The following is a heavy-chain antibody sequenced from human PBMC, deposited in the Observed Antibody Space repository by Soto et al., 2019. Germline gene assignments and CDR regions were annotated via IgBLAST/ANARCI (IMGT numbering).Heavy chain of an antibody. D-gene: IGHD6-19*01. CDR3: ATRIAVAGGRVNYYYYGMDV. CDR1: GYTFTSYG. Sequence: QVQLVQSGAEVKKPGASVKVSCKASGYTFTSYGISWVRQAPGQGLEWMGWISAYNGNTNYAQKPQRRGSMTTDTSTSTAYMVLRSLRSDDTAVYYCATRIAVAGGRVNYYYYGMDVWGQGTTVTVSS. CDR2: ISAYNGNT. J-gene: IGHJ6*02. V-gene: IGHV1-18*04.